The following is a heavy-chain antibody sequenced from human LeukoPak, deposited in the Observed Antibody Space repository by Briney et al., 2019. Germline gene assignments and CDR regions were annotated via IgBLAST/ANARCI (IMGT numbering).Heavy chain of an antibody. Sequence: SGPTLVNPTQTLTLTCTFSGFSLNTSGVGVGWIRQPPGKALEWLALIYWDDDKRYSPSLKSRLTITKDTSKNQVVLTMTNMDPVDTATYYCAHLVLSTYSSASTYYFDYWGQGTLVTVSS. CDR1: GFSLNTSGVG. V-gene: IGHV2-5*02. CDR3: AHLVLSTYSSASTYYFDY. CDR2: IYWDDDK. D-gene: IGHD6-19*01. J-gene: IGHJ4*02.